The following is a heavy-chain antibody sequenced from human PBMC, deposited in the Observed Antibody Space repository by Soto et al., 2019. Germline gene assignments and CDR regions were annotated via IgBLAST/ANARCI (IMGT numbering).Heavy chain of an antibody. V-gene: IGHV2-5*02. J-gene: IGHJ5*01. CDR2: IYWDDDK. Sequence: QITLKESGPTLVEPTQTLTLTCTFSGFSLSTHGVGVGWVRQSPGKTLEWLAFIYWDDDKRYRPSQQGRLTIAKDTSKNRVVLTMTNVDPVDTATYFCAQRSPHSASWNAGWFASWGQGTLVTVSS. D-gene: IGHD6-13*01. CDR3: AQRSPHSASWNAGWFAS. CDR1: GFSLSTHGVG.